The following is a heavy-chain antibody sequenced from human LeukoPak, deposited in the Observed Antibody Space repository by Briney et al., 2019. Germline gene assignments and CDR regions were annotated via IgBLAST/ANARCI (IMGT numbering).Heavy chain of an antibody. CDR1: GGSISSYY. CDR3: ARGLIVGATRQDAFDI. CDR2: IYTSGST. V-gene: IGHV4-4*07. Sequence: PSETLSLTCTVSGGSISSYYWSWIRQPAGKGLEWIGRIYTSGSTNYNPSLKSRVTMSVDTSKNQFSLKLSSVTAADTAVYYCARGLIVGATRQDAFDIWGQGTMVTVSS. J-gene: IGHJ3*02. D-gene: IGHD1-26*01.